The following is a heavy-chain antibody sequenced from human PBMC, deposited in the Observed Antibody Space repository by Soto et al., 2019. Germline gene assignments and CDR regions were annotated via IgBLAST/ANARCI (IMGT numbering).Heavy chain of an antibody. CDR3: ARGSSSWSYYYYYGTDV. CDR1: GGSISSGGYY. D-gene: IGHD6-13*01. V-gene: IGHV4-31*03. J-gene: IGHJ6*02. CDR2: IYYSGST. Sequence: QVQLQESGPGLVKPSQTLSLTCTVSGGSISSGGYYWSWIRQHPGKGLEWIGYIYYSGSTYYNPSLKSRVTISVDTSKNQFSLKLSSVTAADTAVYYCARGSSSWSYYYYYGTDVWGQGTTVTVSS.